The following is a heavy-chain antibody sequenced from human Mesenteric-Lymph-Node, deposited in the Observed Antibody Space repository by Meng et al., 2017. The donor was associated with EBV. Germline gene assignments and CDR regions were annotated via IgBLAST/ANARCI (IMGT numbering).Heavy chain of an antibody. CDR2: IYYSGST. V-gene: IGHV4-39*07. J-gene: IGHJ1*01. Sequence: QLQLQESGPGLVKPSETLSLTCTVSGGSISSSSYYWGWIRQPPGKGLEWIGSIYYSGSTYYNPSLKSRVTISVDTSKNQFSLKLSSVTAADTAVYYCARVVVGATSAEYFQHWGQGTLVTASS. CDR3: ARVVVGATSAEYFQH. D-gene: IGHD1-26*01. CDR1: GGSISSSSYY.